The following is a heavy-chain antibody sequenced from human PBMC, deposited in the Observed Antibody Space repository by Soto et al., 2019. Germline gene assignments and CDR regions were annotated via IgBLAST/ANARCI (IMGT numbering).Heavy chain of an antibody. CDR3: ARVGGLRNYYYYYGMDV. CDR2: IYYSGST. CDR1: GGSISSGDYY. V-gene: IGHV4-30-4*01. Sequence: SETLSLTCTVSGGSISSGDYYWSWIRQPPGKGLEWIGYIYYSGSTYYNPSLKSRVTISVDTSKNQFSLKLSSVTAADTAVYYCARVGGLRNYYYYYGMDVWGQGTTVTAP. D-gene: IGHD2-15*01. J-gene: IGHJ6*02.